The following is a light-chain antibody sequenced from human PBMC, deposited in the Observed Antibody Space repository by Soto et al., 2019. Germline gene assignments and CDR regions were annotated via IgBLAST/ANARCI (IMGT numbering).Light chain of an antibody. V-gene: IGLV1-40*01. CDR1: SSNIGAGYD. CDR2: GNS. Sequence: QSVLTQPPSVSGAPGQRVTISCTGSSSNIGAGYDVHWYQQLPGTAPKLLIYGNSNRPSGVPDRFSGSKSGTSASLAITGLQAADDADYSCQSCDSSLSGVVFGGGTMLTVL. J-gene: IGLJ2*01. CDR3: QSCDSSLSGVV.